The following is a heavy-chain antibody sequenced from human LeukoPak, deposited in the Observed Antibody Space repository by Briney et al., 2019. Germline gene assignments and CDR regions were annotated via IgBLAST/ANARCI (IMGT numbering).Heavy chain of an antibody. J-gene: IGHJ5*01. D-gene: IGHD4-23*01. Sequence: PSETLSLTCTVPGGSIRSGSYFWGWIRQPPGKGLEWVGSIYYDGRTSYNPSLRSRVTISVDTSKNQFTLKLSSVTAADTAVYYCARNHGGWFDSWGQGTLVTVSS. CDR2: IYYDGRT. V-gene: IGHV4-39*06. CDR3: ARNHGGWFDS. CDR1: GGSIRSGSYF.